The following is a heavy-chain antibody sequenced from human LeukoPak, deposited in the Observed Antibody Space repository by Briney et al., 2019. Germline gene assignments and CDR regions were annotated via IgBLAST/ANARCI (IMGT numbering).Heavy chain of an antibody. CDR2: IYYSGST. V-gene: IGHV4-59*01. J-gene: IGHJ5*02. Sequence: SETLSLTCAVFGGSFSGYYWSWIRQPPGKGLEWIGYIYYSGSTNYNPSLKSRVTISVDTSKNQFSLKLSSVTAADTAVYYCARDDSSGPAGYNWFDPWGQGTLVTVSS. CDR3: ARDDSSGPAGYNWFDP. D-gene: IGHD3-22*01. CDR1: GGSFSGYY.